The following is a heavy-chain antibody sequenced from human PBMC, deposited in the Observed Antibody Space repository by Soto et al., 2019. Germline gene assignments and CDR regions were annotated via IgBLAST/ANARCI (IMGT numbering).Heavy chain of an antibody. V-gene: IGHV3-48*01. Sequence: GGSLRLSCAASGFTFSSYSMNWVRQAPGKGLEWVSYISSSSSTIYYADSVKGRFTISRDNAKNSLYLQMNSLRAEDTAVYYCARDVPERDYYYYYMDVWGKGTTVTVSS. J-gene: IGHJ6*03. CDR2: ISSSSSTI. CDR3: ARDVPERDYYYYYMDV. CDR1: GFTFSSYS.